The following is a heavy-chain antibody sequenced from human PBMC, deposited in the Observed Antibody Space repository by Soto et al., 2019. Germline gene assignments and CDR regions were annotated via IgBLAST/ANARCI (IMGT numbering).Heavy chain of an antibody. Sequence: QVQLVQSGAEVKKPGSSVKVSCKASGGTFSNYTITWVRQAPGQGLEWMGRIIPILDIANYAKKFQGRVTITADKSTXXXXXXXXXXXXXXXXXXXXXXXXXXGPVTVSTHVDYWGQGTLVIVSS. V-gene: IGHV1-69*02. J-gene: IGHJ4*02. CDR3: XXXXXXGPVTVSTHVDY. CDR1: GGTFSNYT. CDR2: IIPILDIA. D-gene: IGHD4-17*01.